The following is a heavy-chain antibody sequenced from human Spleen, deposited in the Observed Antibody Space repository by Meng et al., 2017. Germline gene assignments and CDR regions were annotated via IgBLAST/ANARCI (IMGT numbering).Heavy chain of an antibody. CDR2: INYSGTT. Sequence: QLQLQESGPGLVKPSEILSPTCTVSGGSLSSRTYHWGWTRQPPGKGLEWMGSINYSGTTYYHSSLKSRVTISVDTSKMQFSLRLTSVTAADTAVYYCARRAVRGDIDYWGHGTLVTVSS. V-gene: IGHV4-39*01. CDR1: GGSLSSRTYH. CDR3: ARRAVRGDIDY. D-gene: IGHD3-10*01. J-gene: IGHJ4*01.